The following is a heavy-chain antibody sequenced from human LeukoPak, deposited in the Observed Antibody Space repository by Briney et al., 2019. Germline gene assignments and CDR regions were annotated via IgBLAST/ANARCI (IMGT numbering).Heavy chain of an antibody. CDR1: GFSFSGYA. CDR2: ISGIGSTS. J-gene: IGHJ3*02. Sequence: GGSLRLSCIASGFSFSGYAMSWVRQAPGKGLEWVSSISGIGSTSYYGDSVKGRFTISRDNSKNTLYLQMNSLRAEDTAVYYCATDSYNWNDAFDIWGQGTMVTVSS. V-gene: IGHV3-23*01. CDR3: ATDSYNWNDAFDI. D-gene: IGHD1-1*01.